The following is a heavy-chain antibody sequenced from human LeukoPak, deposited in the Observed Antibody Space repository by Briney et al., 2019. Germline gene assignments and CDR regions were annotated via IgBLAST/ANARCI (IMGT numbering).Heavy chain of an antibody. V-gene: IGHV6-1*01. CDR3: GRDVNTGLLQ. D-gene: IGHD1/OR15-1a*01. CDR1: GDSVSSNIAA. CDR2: TYYRSKWYN. J-gene: IGHJ4*02. Sequence: SQTLSLTCAIPGDSVSSNIAAWNWIRQSPSRGLEWLGRTYYRSKWYNDYAVSMRGRITINPDTSKNQFSLQLSSVTPEDTAVYYCGRDVNTGLLQWGQGTLVTVSS.